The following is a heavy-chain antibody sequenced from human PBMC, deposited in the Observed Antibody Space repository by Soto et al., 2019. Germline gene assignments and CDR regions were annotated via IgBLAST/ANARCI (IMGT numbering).Heavy chain of an antibody. Sequence: PGGSLRLSCAASGLTFIDFYMSWVRQAPGKGLDWVSYIDPSGTTIVGADSVKGRFTVSRDNSKNSLYLQMDSLRGEDSAVYYCARGHHGLEIWGRGTTFTVSS. CDR3: ARGHHGLEI. J-gene: IGHJ6*02. V-gene: IGHV3-11*01. CDR1: GLTFIDFY. CDR2: IDPSGTTI.